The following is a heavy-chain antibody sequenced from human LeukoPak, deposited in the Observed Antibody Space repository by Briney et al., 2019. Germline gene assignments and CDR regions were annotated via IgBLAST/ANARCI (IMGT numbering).Heavy chain of an antibody. CDR1: GYTFTGYY. V-gene: IGHV1-2*02. Sequence: GASVKVSCKASGYTFTGYYMHWVRQAPGQGLEWMGWIDPNSGGTNYAQKFQGRVTMTRDTSISTAYMELSRLRSDDTAVYYCARAFGSGWFSYYYYYMDVWGKGTTVTVSS. CDR2: IDPNSGGT. CDR3: ARAFGSGWFSYYYYYMDV. D-gene: IGHD6-19*01. J-gene: IGHJ6*03.